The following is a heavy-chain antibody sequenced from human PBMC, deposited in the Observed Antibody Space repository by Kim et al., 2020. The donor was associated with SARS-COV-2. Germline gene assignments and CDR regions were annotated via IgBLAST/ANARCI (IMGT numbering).Heavy chain of an antibody. CDR2: INPNSGAT. V-gene: IGHV1-2*06. CDR1: GYTFTGYY. Sequence: ASVKVSCKASGYTFTGYYMHWVRQAPGQGLEWMGRINPNSGATNYAQKFQGRVTITRDTSISTAYMELSRLRSDDTAVYYCARGRGVSFDSNWFDPWGQGTLVTVSS. J-gene: IGHJ5*02. CDR3: ARGRGVSFDSNWFDP. D-gene: IGHD3-10*01.